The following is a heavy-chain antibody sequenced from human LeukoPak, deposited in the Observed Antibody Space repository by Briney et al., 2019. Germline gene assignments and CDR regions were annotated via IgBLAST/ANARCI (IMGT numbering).Heavy chain of an antibody. J-gene: IGHJ4*02. CDR1: GYSISSSYY. CDR2: IYYSGST. V-gene: IGHV4-61*01. CDR3: ARVSDYGGNPIDY. D-gene: IGHD4-23*01. Sequence: SETLSLTCAVSGYSISSSYYWSWIRQPPGKGLEWIGYIYYSGSTNYNPSLKSRVTISVDTSKNQFSLKLSSVTAADTAVYYCARVSDYGGNPIDYWGQGTLVTVSS.